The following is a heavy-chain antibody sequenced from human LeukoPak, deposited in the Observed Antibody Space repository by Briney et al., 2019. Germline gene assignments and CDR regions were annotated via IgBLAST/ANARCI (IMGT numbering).Heavy chain of an antibody. CDR3: AREGDSYGLTYFDY. CDR1: GGTFSSYA. J-gene: IGHJ4*02. CDR2: IIPIFGTA. V-gene: IGHV1-69*05. Sequence: ASVKVSCKASGGTFSSYAISWVRQAPGHGLEWMGRIIPIFGTANYAQKFQGRVTITTDESTSTAYMELSSLRSEDTAVYYCAREGDSYGLTYFDYWGQGTLVTVSS. D-gene: IGHD5-18*01.